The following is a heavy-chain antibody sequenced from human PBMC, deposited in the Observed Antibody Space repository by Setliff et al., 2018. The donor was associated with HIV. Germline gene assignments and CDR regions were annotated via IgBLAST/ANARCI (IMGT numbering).Heavy chain of an antibody. CDR1: GYSISSGYY. D-gene: IGHD3-22*01. J-gene: IGHJ4*02. Sequence: PSETLSLTCAVSGYSISSGYYWGWLRQSPGKGLEWIGEIYHSGSTHYNPSLQSRVTLSVDKSKSQFSLTLNSVPAADTAVYYCGGNGYYVSSGYWGPPKYCDYWGQGPLVAASS. CDR3: GGNGYYVSSGYWGPPKYCDY. CDR2: IYHSGST. V-gene: IGHV4-38-2*01.